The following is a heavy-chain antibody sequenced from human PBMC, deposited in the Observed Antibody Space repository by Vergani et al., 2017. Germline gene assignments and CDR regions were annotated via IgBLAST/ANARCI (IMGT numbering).Heavy chain of an antibody. Sequence: QVQLVQSGAEVKKPGASVKVSCKASGYTFTSYYMHWVRQAPGQGLEWMGIINPSGGSTSYAQKFQGRVTMTRDTSTSTVYMELSSLRSEDTAVYYCARATHRLDTTMAPSDFWGQGTLVTVSS. J-gene: IGHJ4*02. D-gene: IGHD5-18*01. V-gene: IGHV1-46*03. CDR1: GYTFTSYY. CDR3: ARATHRLDTTMAPSDF. CDR2: INPSGGST.